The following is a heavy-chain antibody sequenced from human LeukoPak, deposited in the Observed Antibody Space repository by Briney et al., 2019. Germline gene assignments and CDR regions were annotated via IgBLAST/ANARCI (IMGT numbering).Heavy chain of an antibody. D-gene: IGHD3-22*01. J-gene: IGHJ4*02. CDR3: ARVTTGGYYNY. CDR2: IYTSGST. Sequence: TLSLTCTVSGGSISSGSYYWSWIWQPAGKGLEWIGRIYTSGSTNYNPSLKSRATISLDTSENHFSLKLSSVTAADTAVYYCARVTTGGYYNYWGQGTLVTVSS. CDR1: GGSISSGSYY. V-gene: IGHV4-61*02.